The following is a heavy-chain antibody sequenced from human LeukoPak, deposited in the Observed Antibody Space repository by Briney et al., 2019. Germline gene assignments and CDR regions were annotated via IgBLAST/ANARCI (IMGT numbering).Heavy chain of an antibody. CDR2: ISGSGGST. V-gene: IGHV3-23*01. Sequence: GGSLRLSCAASGFTFSSYAMSWVRQAPGKGLEWVSAISGSGGSTYYADSVKGRFTISRDNSKNTLYLQMNSLRAEDTAVCYCAKDYKRTMIVVVIRADYFDYWGQGTLVTVSS. CDR3: AKDYKRTMIVVVIRADYFDY. CDR1: GFTFSSYA. J-gene: IGHJ4*02. D-gene: IGHD3-22*01.